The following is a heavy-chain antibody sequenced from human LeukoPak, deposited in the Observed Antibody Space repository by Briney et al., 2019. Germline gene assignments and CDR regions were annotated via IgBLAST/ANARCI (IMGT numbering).Heavy chain of an antibody. D-gene: IGHD5-18*01. V-gene: IGHV1-8*01. CDR1: GYTFSSYD. J-gene: IGHJ4*02. CDR3: ARGYEEGWLQLWLLMGY. CDR2: MNPNSGNT. Sequence: GASVKVSCKASGYTFSSYDINWVRQATGQGLEWMGWMNPNSGNTGYAQKFQGRVTMTRNTSISTAYMELSSLRSEDTAVYYCARGYEEGWLQLWLLMGYWGQGTLVTVSS.